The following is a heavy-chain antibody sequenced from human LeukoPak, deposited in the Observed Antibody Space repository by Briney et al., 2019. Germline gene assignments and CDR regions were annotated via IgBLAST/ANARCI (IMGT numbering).Heavy chain of an antibody. J-gene: IGHJ2*01. CDR1: GYTFTGYY. V-gene: IGHV1-2*02. D-gene: IGHD1-26*01. Sequence: ASVTVTCKASGYTFTGYYIHWLRQAPGEGHEWMRSINPDSGGTNYAQKFQGRVTMTRDTSISTGYMELSRLRSDDTAVYYCARCPKQVGFAYWHFDLWGRGPLVTVSS. CDR2: INPDSGGT. CDR3: ARCPKQVGFAYWHFDL.